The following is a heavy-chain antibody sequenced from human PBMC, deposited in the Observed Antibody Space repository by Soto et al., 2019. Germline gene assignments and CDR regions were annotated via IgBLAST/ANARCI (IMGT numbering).Heavy chain of an antibody. D-gene: IGHD2-15*01. J-gene: IGHJ4*02. CDR1: GDPINSGYWF. CDR3: ARVKARLYPDYYFDY. CDR2: IFCTRSN. V-gene: IGHV4-30-4*01. Sequence: SETLSLTCSVSGDPINSGYWFWSWKPQPPGKGLEGIGSIFCTRSNYYSPSLRSPASMSMDTSKNLFSLRLRSLTAADTAVYLCARVKARLYPDYYFDYWGKGTSVTVSS.